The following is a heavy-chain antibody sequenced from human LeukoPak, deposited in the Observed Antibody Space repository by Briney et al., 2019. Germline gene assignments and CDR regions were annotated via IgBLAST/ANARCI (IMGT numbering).Heavy chain of an antibody. J-gene: IGHJ4*02. V-gene: IGHV3-9*01. CDR3: AKDSRMIAFGGVIVRAFY. CDR1: GFTFDDYA. D-gene: IGHD3-16*02. CDR2: ISWNSGSI. Sequence: GGSLRLSCAASGFTFDDYAMHWVRQAPGKGLEWVSGISWNSGSIGYADSVKGRFTISRDNAKNSPYLQMNSLRAEDTALYYCAKDSRMIAFGGVIVRAFYWGQGTLVTVSS.